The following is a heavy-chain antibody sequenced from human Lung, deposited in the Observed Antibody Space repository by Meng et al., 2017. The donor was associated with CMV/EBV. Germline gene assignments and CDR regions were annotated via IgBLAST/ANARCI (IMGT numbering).Heavy chain of an antibody. V-gene: IGHV3-30-3*01. CDR1: GFTFSSYA. D-gene: IGHD3-3*01. Sequence: SXKISXAASGFTFSSYAMHWVRQAPGKGLEWVAVISYDGSNKYHADSVKGRFTISRDNSKNTLYLQMNSLRAEDTAVYYCARELRFLEWLLPTSYYYYGMDVWGQGXTVTVSS. J-gene: IGHJ6*02. CDR3: ARELRFLEWLLPTSYYYYGMDV. CDR2: ISYDGSNK.